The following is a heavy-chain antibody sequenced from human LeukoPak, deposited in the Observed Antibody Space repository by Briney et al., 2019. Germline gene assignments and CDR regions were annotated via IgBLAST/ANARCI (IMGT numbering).Heavy chain of an antibody. CDR2: IYPGDSDP. J-gene: IGHJ6*03. CDR1: GYSFTSYW. D-gene: IGHD6-25*01. Sequence: GESLKISCKGSGYSFTSYWIGWVRQMPGKGLEWMEIIYPGDSDPRYSPSFQGQVTISADKSISTAYLQWSSLKASDTAMYYCARIGFYYYYYMDVWGKGTTVTVSS. CDR3: ARIGFYYYYYMDV. V-gene: IGHV5-51*01.